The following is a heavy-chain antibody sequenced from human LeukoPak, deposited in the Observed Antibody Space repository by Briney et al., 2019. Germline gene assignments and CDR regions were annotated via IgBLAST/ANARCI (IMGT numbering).Heavy chain of an antibody. J-gene: IGHJ6*02. V-gene: IGHV3-23*01. Sequence: GGSLRLSCAASGFTFSSYAMGWVRQAPGKGLEWVSAISGSGGSTYYADSVKGRFTISRDNSKNTLYLQMSSLRAEDTALYYCAKVGYCSATSCQYYFGMDVWGQGTTVTVSS. D-gene: IGHD2-2*01. CDR2: ISGSGGST. CDR3: AKVGYCSATSCQYYFGMDV. CDR1: GFTFSSYA.